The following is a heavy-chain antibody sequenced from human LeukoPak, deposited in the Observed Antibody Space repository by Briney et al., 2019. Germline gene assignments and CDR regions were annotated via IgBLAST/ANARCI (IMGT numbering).Heavy chain of an antibody. Sequence: ASVKVSCKASGGTLINYLMNWVRQAPGQGLEWMGGIIPIFGATNYAQRFQGRVTITADESTTTAYMELSSLRSEDTAVYYCARGVQEYYGSANYIFDTWGQGTQVTVSS. J-gene: IGHJ5*02. CDR1: GGTLINYL. CDR3: ARGVQEYYGSANYIFDT. D-gene: IGHD3-10*01. V-gene: IGHV1-69*13. CDR2: IIPIFGAT.